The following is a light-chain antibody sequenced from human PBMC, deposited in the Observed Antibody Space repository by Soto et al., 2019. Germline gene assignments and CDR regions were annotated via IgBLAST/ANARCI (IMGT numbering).Light chain of an antibody. CDR2: GAS. V-gene: IGKV3-15*01. CDR3: QQYNKWPYT. J-gene: IGKJ2*01. CDR1: QSVNSN. Sequence: EIVMTQSPATLSVSPGERATLSCRASQSVNSNLAWFQQKPGQAPRLLIYGASTRATGIPARFSASGSGTEFTLTLSSLQSEDFAVFYCQQYNKWPYTFGQGTKLEIK.